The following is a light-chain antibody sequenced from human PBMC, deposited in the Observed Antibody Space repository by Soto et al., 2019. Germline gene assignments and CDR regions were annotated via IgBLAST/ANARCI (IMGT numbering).Light chain of an antibody. CDR3: QQYDTYSWT. V-gene: IGKV1-5*03. J-gene: IGKJ1*01. CDR2: KAS. CDR1: QTISSW. Sequence: DIQMTLILATLFWLGEDRVTITCRSSQTISSWLAWYQQIPGIAPKLPIYKASTLKSGVPSRFSGSGSGTEFTLTIISLQPDDFATYYCQQYDTYSWTFGQGTKVDIK.